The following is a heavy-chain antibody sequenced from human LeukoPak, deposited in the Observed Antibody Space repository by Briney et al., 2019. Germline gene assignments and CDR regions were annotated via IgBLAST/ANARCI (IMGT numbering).Heavy chain of an antibody. Sequence: GGSLRLSCAASGFTFDDYAMHWVRQAPGKGLEWVSGISWNSGSIGYADSVKGRFTISRDNAKNSLYLQMNSLRAEDTALYYCAKGWDKYQLLSKNWFDPWGQGTLVTVSS. J-gene: IGHJ5*02. CDR1: GFTFDDYA. CDR2: ISWNSGSI. V-gene: IGHV3-9*01. D-gene: IGHD2-2*01. CDR3: AKGWDKYQLLSKNWFDP.